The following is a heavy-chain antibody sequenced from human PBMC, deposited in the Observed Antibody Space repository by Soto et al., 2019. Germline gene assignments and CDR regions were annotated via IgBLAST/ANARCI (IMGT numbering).Heavy chain of an antibody. J-gene: IGHJ6*02. CDR1: GYTFTSYD. V-gene: IGHV1-8*01. Sequence: ASVKVSCKASGYTFTSYDINWVRQATGQGLEWMGWMNPNSGNTGYAQKFQGRVTMTRNTSISTAYMELSSLRSEDTAVYYCARGLGATVDYGMDVWGQGTTVTVSS. D-gene: IGHD1-26*01. CDR3: ARGLGATVDYGMDV. CDR2: MNPNSGNT.